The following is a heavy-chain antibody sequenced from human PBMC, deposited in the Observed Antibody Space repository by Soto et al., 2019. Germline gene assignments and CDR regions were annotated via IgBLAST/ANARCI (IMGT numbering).Heavy chain of an antibody. CDR2: IYYSGST. V-gene: IGHV4-39*01. J-gene: IGHJ4*02. CDR1: GGSISSSSYY. CDR3: ARQEYDSSGYYIQEYFDY. Sequence: SETLSLTCTVSGGSISSSSYYWGWIRQPPGKGLEWIGSIYYSGSTYYNPSLKSRVTISVDTSKSQFSLKLSSVTAADTAVYYCARQEYDSSGYYIQEYFDYWGQGTLVTVSS. D-gene: IGHD3-22*01.